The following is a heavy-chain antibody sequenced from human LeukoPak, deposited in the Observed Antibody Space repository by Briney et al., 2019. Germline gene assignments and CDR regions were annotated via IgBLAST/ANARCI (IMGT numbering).Heavy chain of an antibody. D-gene: IGHD5-18*01. CDR1: GGTFSSYA. V-gene: IGHV1-69*13. CDR3: ARDPGYSYGPFDY. Sequence: SVKVSCKASGGTFSSYAISWVRQAPGQGLEWMGGIIPIFGTANYAQKFQGRVTITADESTSTAYMELSSLRSEDTAVYYCARDPGYSYGPFDYWGQGTLVTVSS. J-gene: IGHJ4*02. CDR2: IIPIFGTA.